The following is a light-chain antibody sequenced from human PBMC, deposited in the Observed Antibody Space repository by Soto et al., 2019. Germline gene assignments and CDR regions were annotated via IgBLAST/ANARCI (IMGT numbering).Light chain of an antibody. CDR2: EIS. CDR3: SSYTGGSTYV. Sequence: QSVLTQPASVSGPPGQSITISCTGTSSDVGGFNFVSWYLQHPGKVPRLIIYEISSRPSGVSHRFSGSRSGNTASLTISGLQAEDEADYYCSSYTGGSTYVFGSGTKLTVL. CDR1: SSDVGGFNF. J-gene: IGLJ1*01. V-gene: IGLV2-14*01.